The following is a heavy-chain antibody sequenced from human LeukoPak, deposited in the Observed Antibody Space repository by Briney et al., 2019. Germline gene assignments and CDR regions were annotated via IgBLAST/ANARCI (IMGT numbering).Heavy chain of an antibody. CDR2: IYHSGST. CDR3: AREAYDVLTSDWFDP. J-gene: IGHJ5*02. D-gene: IGHD3-9*01. CDR1: GGSISSSNW. Sequence: PSETLSLTCAVSGGSISSSNWWSWVRQPPGKGLEWIGEIYHSGSTNYNPSLKSRVTISADTSKNQFSLKLSSVTAADTAMYYCAREAYDVLTSDWFDPWGQGTLVTVSS. V-gene: IGHV4-4*02.